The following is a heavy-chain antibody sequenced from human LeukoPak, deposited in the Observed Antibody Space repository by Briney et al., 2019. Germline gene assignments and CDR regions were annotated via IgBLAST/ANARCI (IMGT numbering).Heavy chain of an antibody. J-gene: IGHJ4*02. Sequence: GGSLRLSCAASGFTVSNAWMSWVRQAPGKGLEWVGRIKSKTDGGTTDYAAPVKGRFTISRDDSKNTPYLQMNSLKTEDSAVYYCTTEYREGGAWIVVVILGYWGQGTLVTVSS. V-gene: IGHV3-15*01. CDR2: IKSKTDGGTT. CDR3: TTEYREGGAWIVVVILGY. CDR1: GFTVSNAW. D-gene: IGHD3-22*01.